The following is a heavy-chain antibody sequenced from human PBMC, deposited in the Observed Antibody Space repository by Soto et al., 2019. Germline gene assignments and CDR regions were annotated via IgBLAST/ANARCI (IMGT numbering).Heavy chain of an antibody. J-gene: IGHJ4*02. CDR3: ARDRQRWLQLGLKYFDY. CDR2: ISSSSSYI. Sequence: PGGSLRLSCAASGFTFSSYSMNCVRQAPGKGLEWVSSISSSSSYIYYADSVKGRFTISRDNAKNSLYLQMNSLRAEDTAVYYCARDRQRWLQLGLKYFDYWGQGTLVTVSS. D-gene: IGHD5-12*01. CDR1: GFTFSSYS. V-gene: IGHV3-21*01.